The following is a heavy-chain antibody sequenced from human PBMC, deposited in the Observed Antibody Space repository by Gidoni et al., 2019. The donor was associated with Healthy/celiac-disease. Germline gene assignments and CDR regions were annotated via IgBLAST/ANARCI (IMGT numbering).Heavy chain of an antibody. CDR1: GFPFSSYD. V-gene: IGHV3-13*01. J-gene: IGHJ6*02. CDR2: IGTAGDT. D-gene: IGHD6-13*01. CDR3: ARVMAAAGTGGYYYYYGMDV. Sequence: EVQLVESGGGLVQPGGSLRLSCAASGFPFSSYDMHWVRQATGKGLEWVSAIGTAGDTYYPGSVKGRFTISRENAKNSLYLQMNSLRAGDTAVYYCARVMAAAGTGGYYYYYGMDVWGQGTTVTVSS.